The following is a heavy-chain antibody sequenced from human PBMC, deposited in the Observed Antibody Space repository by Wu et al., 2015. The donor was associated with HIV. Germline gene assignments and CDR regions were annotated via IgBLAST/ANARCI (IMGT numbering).Heavy chain of an antibody. V-gene: IGHV1-18*01. CDR1: GYNFGDFG. D-gene: IGHD3-16*01. Sequence: VQLDQSGGEVKKPGTSVKVACKGSGYNFGDFGIHWVRQAPREGLEWMGWISAQNGNTKYSKKFQGRVTMTTDTSSTTAYMELRTLTSDDTAMYFCARGHYYDASSSPMYWGPGTRVTVSS. J-gene: IGHJ4*02. CDR3: ARGHYYDASSSPMY. CDR2: ISAQNGNT.